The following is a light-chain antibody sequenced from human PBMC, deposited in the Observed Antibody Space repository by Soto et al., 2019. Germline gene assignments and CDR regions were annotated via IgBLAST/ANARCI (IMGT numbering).Light chain of an antibody. CDR2: GAS. CDR1: QSVNSN. CDR3: QQYNNWPPYT. V-gene: IGKV3-15*01. J-gene: IGKJ2*01. Sequence: EIVMTQSPATLSVSPGERATLSCRASQSVNSNLAWYQQKPGQAPSLLIYGASTRATGVPARFSGSGSGTEXXXXXXXXXXXXXXXYYCQQYNNWPPYTFGQGTKLEIK.